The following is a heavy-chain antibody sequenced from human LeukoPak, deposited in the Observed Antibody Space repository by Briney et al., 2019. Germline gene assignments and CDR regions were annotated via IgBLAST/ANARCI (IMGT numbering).Heavy chain of an antibody. V-gene: IGHV3-30-3*01. CDR3: ARPDSIQLWESFDY. CDR1: GFTFGSYA. Sequence: PGRSLRLSCAASGFTFGSYAMHWVRQAPGKGLEWVAVISYDGSNKYYADSVKGRFTISRDNSKNTLYLQMNSLRAEDTAVYYCARPDSIQLWESFDYWGQGTLVTVSS. CDR2: ISYDGSNK. D-gene: IGHD5-18*01. J-gene: IGHJ4*02.